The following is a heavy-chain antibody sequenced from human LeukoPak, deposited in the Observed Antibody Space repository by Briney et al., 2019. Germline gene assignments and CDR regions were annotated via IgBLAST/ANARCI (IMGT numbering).Heavy chain of an antibody. CDR1: GITFSSYS. CDR3: VTTWGAHYWYFDL. Sequence: GGSLRLSCTASGITFSSYSMNWVRQAPGKGLEWVSSITSPNEYIYYADSVKGRFTISRDNAKDSLYLQMNSLRAEDTAVYYCVTTWGAHYWYFDLWGRGALVTVSS. CDR2: ITSPNEYI. D-gene: IGHD1-26*01. V-gene: IGHV3-21*01. J-gene: IGHJ2*01.